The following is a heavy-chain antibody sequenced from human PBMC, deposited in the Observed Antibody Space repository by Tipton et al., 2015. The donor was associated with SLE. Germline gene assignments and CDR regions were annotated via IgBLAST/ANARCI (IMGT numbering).Heavy chain of an antibody. CDR2: INHSGST. D-gene: IGHD1-26*01. CDR1: GGSFSGYY. Sequence: TLSLTCAVYGGSFSGYYWSWIRQPPGKGLEWIGEINHSGSTYYNPSLKSRVTISVDTSKNQFSLKLSSVTAADTAVYYCASPNGGATGIGYWGQGTLVTVSS. CDR3: ASPNGGATGIGY. V-gene: IGHV4-34*01. J-gene: IGHJ4*02.